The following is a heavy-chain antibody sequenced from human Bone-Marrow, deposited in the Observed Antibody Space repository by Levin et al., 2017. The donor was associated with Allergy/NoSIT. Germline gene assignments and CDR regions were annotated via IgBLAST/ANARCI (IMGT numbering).Heavy chain of an antibody. CDR2: VSASGST. CDR3: ARGLYDSLYYPPAY. CDR1: GDSMRIHY. Sequence: SETLSLTCTVSGDSMRIHYWNWLRQTSGKGLEWIGRVSASGSTNYNPSLMSGVSMSLDTSKNQFSLKLTSVTATDTAVYYCARGLYDSLYYPPAYWGQGTLVTVSS. J-gene: IGHJ4*02. V-gene: IGHV4-4*07. D-gene: IGHD3-22*01.